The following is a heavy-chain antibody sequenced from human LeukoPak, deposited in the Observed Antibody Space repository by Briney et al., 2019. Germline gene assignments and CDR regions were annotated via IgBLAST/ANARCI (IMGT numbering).Heavy chain of an antibody. CDR3: AKSVAIYFYYGRDV. V-gene: IGHV3-30*07. Sequence: PGGSLRLSCAASGFTFSSYTIHWVRHAPGKGLEWETVISYDGSDKYYADSVKGRFTISRDNTKNTLYLEMNSLRAEDTAPYYCAKSVAIYFYYGRDVWGQGNTVTVSS. J-gene: IGHJ6*02. CDR2: ISYDGSDK. CDR1: GFTFSSYT. D-gene: IGHD3-3*01.